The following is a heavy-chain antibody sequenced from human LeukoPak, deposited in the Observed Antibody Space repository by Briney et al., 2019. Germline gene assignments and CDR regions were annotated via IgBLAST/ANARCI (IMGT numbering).Heavy chain of an antibody. CDR1: GFTFSSHA. V-gene: IGHV3-23*01. Sequence: GGSLRLSCAASGFTFSSHAMSWVRQAPGKGLEWVSAISGSGGSTYYADSVKGRFTISRDNSKNTLYLQMNSLRAEDTAVYYCAKRGLDDYYYYMDVWGRGTTVTVSS. CDR2: ISGSGGST. CDR3: AKRGLDDYYYYMDV. J-gene: IGHJ6*03. D-gene: IGHD3-16*01.